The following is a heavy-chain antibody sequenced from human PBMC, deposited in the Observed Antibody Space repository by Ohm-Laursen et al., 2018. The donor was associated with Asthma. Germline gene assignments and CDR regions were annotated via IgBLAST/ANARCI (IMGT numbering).Heavy chain of an antibody. CDR2: ISGNGGST. V-gene: IGHV3-23*01. Sequence: SLRLSCAAPGFTFSGCAMSWVRQAPGKGLEWVSGISGNGGSTYYPDSVKGRFTISRDNSKNTLYLQMSSLRAEDAAVYYCVKTQGGSSWPLNYFDFWGQGTLVTVSS. D-gene: IGHD6-13*01. CDR3: VKTQGGSSWPLNYFDF. CDR1: GFTFSGCA. J-gene: IGHJ4*02.